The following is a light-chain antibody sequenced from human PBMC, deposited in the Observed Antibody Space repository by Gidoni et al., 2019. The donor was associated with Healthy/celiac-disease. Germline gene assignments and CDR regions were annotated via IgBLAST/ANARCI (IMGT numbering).Light chain of an antibody. CDR2: GAS. J-gene: IGKJ2*01. Sequence: EIVMTPSPATLSVSPGERATLYCRASQSVSSNLAWDKQKPGQAPRLLIYGASTRATGIPARFSGSGSGTEFTLTISSLQSEDFAVYYCQQYNNWPPYTFXXXTKLEIK. CDR1: QSVSSN. CDR3: QQYNNWPPYT. V-gene: IGKV3-15*01.